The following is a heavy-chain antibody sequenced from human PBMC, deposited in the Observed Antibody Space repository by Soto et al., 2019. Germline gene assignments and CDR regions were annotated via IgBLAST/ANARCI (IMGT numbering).Heavy chain of an antibody. CDR1: GGSVSSGSYY. CDR2: IYYSGST. J-gene: IGHJ5*02. V-gene: IGHV4-61*01. Sequence: SETLSLTCTVSGGSVSSGSYYWSWIRQPPGKGLEWIGYIYYSGSTNYNPSLKSRVTISVDTSKNRFSLKLSSVTAADTAVYYCARDAGAYCSGGSCYSSPHNWFDPWGQGTLVTVSS. D-gene: IGHD2-15*01. CDR3: ARDAGAYCSGGSCYSSPHNWFDP.